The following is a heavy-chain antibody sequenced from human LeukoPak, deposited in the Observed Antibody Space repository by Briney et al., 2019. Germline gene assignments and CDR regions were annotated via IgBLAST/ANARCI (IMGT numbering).Heavy chain of an antibody. CDR1: GYTFTGYY. J-gene: IGHJ3*02. CDR2: VNPNSGGT. CDR3: ARAIVVVTSDAFDI. D-gene: IGHD2-21*02. Sequence: ASVKVSCKSSGYTFTGYYMHWVRQAPGQGLEWMGWVNPNSGGTNYAQKFQGRVTMTRDTSISTAYMELSRLRPDDTAVYYCARAIVVVTSDAFDIWGQGTMVTVSS. V-gene: IGHV1-2*02.